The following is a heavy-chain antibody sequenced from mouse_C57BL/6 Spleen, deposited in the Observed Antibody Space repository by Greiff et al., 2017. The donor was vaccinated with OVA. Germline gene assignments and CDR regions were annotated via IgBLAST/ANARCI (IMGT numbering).Heavy chain of an antibody. J-gene: IGHJ4*01. D-gene: IGHD1-1*01. CDR2: IYPGDGDT. V-gene: IGHV1-82*01. CDR3: ARGDYYGSSPYAMDY. CDR1: GYAFSSSW. Sequence: VMLVESGPELVKPGASVKISCKASGYAFSSSWMNWVKQRPGKGLEWIGRIYPGDGDTNYNGKFKGKATLTADKSSSTAYMQLSSLTSEDSAVYFCARGDYYGSSPYAMDYWGQGTSVTVSS.